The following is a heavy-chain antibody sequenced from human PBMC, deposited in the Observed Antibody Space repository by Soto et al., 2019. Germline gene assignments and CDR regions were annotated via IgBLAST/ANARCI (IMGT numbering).Heavy chain of an antibody. J-gene: IGHJ4*02. V-gene: IGHV3-74*01. Sequence: EVQLVESGGGLVQPGGSLRLSCAASGFTFSSYWMHWVRQASGKGLVWVSRINSDGSSTSYADSVKGRFTISRDNAKNTLYLQMNSLRAEDTAVYYCAREEVGAITGVDYWGQGTLVTVSS. CDR3: AREEVGAITGVDY. D-gene: IGHD1-26*01. CDR2: INSDGSST. CDR1: GFTFSSYW.